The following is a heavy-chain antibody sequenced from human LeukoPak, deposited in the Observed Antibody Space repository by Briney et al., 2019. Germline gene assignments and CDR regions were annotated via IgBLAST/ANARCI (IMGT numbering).Heavy chain of an antibody. CDR3: ARRLDL. Sequence: SETLSLTCAVYGGSFSGYYWTWIRQPPGKGLEWIGEINHSGSASYNPSLKSRVTISVDTSNNQFSLKLSSVTAADTAVYYCARRLDLWGRGTLVTVSS. J-gene: IGHJ2*01. V-gene: IGHV4-34*01. CDR1: GGSFSGYY. CDR2: INHSGSA.